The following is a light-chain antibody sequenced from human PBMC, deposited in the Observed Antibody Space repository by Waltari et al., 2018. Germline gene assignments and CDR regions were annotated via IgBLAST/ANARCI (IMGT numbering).Light chain of an antibody. CDR3: YSTDSSGLGV. J-gene: IGLJ1*01. Sequence: SDELTQPPSVSVSPGQTARITRSGDALPKKYAHWYQQKSGQAPVVVIYEDNKRPSEIPERFSGSSSGTMATLTISGAQVEDEADYYCYSTDSSGLGVFGTGTKVTVL. CDR2: EDN. CDR1: ALPKKY. V-gene: IGLV3-10*01.